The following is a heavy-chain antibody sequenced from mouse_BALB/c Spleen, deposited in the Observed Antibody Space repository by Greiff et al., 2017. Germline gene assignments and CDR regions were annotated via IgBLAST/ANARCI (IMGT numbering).Heavy chain of an antibody. D-gene: IGHD1-1*01. CDR1: GFTFSSYA. V-gene: IGHV5-9-4*01. Sequence: EVKLVESGGGLVKPGGSLKLSCAASGFTFSSYAMSWVRQSPEKRLEWVAEISSGGSYTYYPDTVTGRFTISRDNAKNTLYLEMSSLRSEDTAMYYCARENYGSKSYYFDYWGQGTTLTVSS. CDR3: ARENYGSKSYYFDY. CDR2: ISSGGSYT. J-gene: IGHJ2*01.